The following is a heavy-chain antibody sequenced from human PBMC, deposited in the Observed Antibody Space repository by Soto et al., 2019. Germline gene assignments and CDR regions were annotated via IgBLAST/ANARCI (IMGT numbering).Heavy chain of an antibody. Sequence: QVQLVQSGAEVKKPGSSVKVSCKASGGTFSSFPISWVRQAPGQGLEWMGGIIPMFGTANYAQTFQGRVTITADDSMSTAYMEMSSQRSEHTAVYSGARGGGDGYNNVGDAVTSWGQGTMVTVSP. V-gene: IGHV1-69*01. CDR1: GGTFSSFP. J-gene: IGHJ3*02. CDR3: ARGGGDGYNNVGDAVTS. D-gene: IGHD4-4*01. CDR2: IIPMFGTA.